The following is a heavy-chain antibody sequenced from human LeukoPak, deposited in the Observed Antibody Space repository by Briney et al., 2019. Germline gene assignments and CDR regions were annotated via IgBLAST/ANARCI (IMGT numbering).Heavy chain of an antibody. D-gene: IGHD2-21*01. J-gene: IGHJ4*02. CDR3: AKDLAYCGGDCYSPFDY. V-gene: IGHV3-23*01. Sequence: GGSLRLSCAASGFTFSSYAMSWVRQAPGKGLEWVSAISGSGGSTYYADSVKGQFTISRDNSKNTLYLQMNSLRAEDTAVYYCAKDLAYCGGDCYSPFDYWGQGTLVTVSS. CDR2: ISGSGGST. CDR1: GFTFSSYA.